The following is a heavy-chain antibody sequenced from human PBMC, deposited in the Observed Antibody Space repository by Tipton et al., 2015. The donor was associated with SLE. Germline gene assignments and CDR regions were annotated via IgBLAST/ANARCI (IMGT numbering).Heavy chain of an antibody. J-gene: IGHJ4*02. CDR2: ISGSGGGR. CDR3: AKAQFFHGSGSYLDY. V-gene: IGHV3-23*01. CDR1: GFTFTSLA. D-gene: IGHD3-10*01. Sequence: SLRLSCAASGFTFTSLAMNWVRQAPGKGLEWVSSISGSGGGRYYADSVKGRFTISRDTSKNTLYLQLTSPRPEDTAVYFCAKAQFFHGSGSYLDYWGQGTLVTVSS.